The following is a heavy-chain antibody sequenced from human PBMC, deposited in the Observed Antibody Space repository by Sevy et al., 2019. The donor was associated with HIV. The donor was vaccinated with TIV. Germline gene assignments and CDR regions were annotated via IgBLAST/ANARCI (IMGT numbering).Heavy chain of an antibody. V-gene: IGHV3-21*03. Sequence: GGYLRLSCAASGFTFNLYSMNYVRQVPGRGLEGVSSISSTSSYIFYGASVKGRFTISRYNTKNSLYLQMNSLRAEDTAVYYRARGAGHPVGALDIWGQGTMVLVSS. CDR3: ARGAGHPVGALDI. J-gene: IGHJ3*02. CDR2: ISSTSSYI. CDR1: GFTFNLYS.